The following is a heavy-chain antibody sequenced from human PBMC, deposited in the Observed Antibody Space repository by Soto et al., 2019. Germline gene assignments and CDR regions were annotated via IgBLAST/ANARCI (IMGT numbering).Heavy chain of an antibody. Sequence: GGSLRLSCAGSGFTFSSYTMNWVRQAPGKGLEWVSSISSRSSYIYYADSVKGRFTISRDDAKSSLFLQLDSLRAEDTAVYYCARQEDLSLTTMVFDYWGQGTVVTVSS. J-gene: IGHJ4*02. V-gene: IGHV3-21*06. CDR2: ISSRSSYI. D-gene: IGHD4-17*01. CDR3: ARQEDLSLTTMVFDY. CDR1: GFTFSSYT.